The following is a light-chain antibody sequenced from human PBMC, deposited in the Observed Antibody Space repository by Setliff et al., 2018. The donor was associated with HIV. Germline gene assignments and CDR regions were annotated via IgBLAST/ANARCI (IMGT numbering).Light chain of an antibody. V-gene: IGLV3-21*03. CDR3: QVWDDSTDHLYV. Sequence: LTQPPSVSVAPGKTAKITCGGNNIGSKSVHWYQQKPGQAPVLVVHDDSDRPSGIPERISGSNSGNTATLTISRVEAGDEADYYCQVWDDSTDHLYVFGTGTKVTVL. CDR2: DDS. CDR1: NIGSKS. J-gene: IGLJ1*01.